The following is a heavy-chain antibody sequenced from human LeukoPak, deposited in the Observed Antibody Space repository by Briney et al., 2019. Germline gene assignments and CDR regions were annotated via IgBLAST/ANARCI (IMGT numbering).Heavy chain of an antibody. CDR2: MNPNSGNT. CDR1: GYTFTRYD. V-gene: IGHV1-8*01. J-gene: IGHJ4*02. D-gene: IGHD2-2*01. CDR3: ARLYCSSTSCYADY. Sequence: ASVKVSCKASGYTFTRYDINWVRQATGQGLEWMGWMNPNSGNTGYAQKFQGRVTMTRNTSISTAYMELSSLRSEDTAVYYCARLYCSSTSCYADYWGQGTLVTVSS.